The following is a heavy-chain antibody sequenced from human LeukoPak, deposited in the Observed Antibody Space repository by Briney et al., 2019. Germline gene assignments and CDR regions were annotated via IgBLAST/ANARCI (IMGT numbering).Heavy chain of an antibody. Sequence: SETLSLTCAVYGGSFSGYYWSWIRQPPGKGLEWIGEINRSGSTNYNPSLKSRVTISVDTSKNQFSLKLSSVTAADTAVYYCAREGGHSIWGQGTMVTVPS. D-gene: IGHD2-15*01. J-gene: IGHJ3*02. CDR3: AREGGHSI. CDR2: INRSGST. CDR1: GGSFSGYY. V-gene: IGHV4-34*01.